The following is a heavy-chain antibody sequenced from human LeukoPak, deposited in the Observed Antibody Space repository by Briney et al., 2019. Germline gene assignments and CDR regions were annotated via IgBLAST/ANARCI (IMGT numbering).Heavy chain of an antibody. J-gene: IGHJ4*02. CDR2: INPNSGGT. V-gene: IGHV1-2*06. CDR1: GYTFTGYY. D-gene: IGHD3-22*01. CDR3: ARDLGDSSGFALDY. Sequence: ASVKVSCKASGYTFTGYYMHWVRQAPGQGLEWMGRINPNSGGTNYAQKFQGRVTMTRDTSISTAYMELSRLRSDDTAVYYCARDLGDSSGFALDYWGQGTLVTVSS.